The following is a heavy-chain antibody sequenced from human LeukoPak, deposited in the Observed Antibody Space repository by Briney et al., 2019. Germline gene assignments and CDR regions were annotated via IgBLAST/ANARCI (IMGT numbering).Heavy chain of an antibody. V-gene: IGHV3-53*05. CDR2: IYSGGST. D-gene: IGHD1-20*01. CDR1: GFTVSSNY. J-gene: IGHJ5*02. Sequence: GGSLRLSCAASGFTVSSNYMSWVRQAPGKGLEWVSVIYSGGSTYYADSVKGRFTISRDNSKNTLYLQMNSLRAEDTAVYYCARGGAHNWNDVARFDPWGQGTLVTVSS. CDR3: ARGGAHNWNDVARFDP.